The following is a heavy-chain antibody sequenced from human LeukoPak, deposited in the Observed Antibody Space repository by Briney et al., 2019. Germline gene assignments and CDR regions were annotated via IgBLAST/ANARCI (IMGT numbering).Heavy chain of an antibody. CDR1: GFTFSSSA. J-gene: IGHJ4*02. CDR2: ISSSGGST. D-gene: IGHD6-6*01. CDR3: AKGSRSIAVDNLCDY. V-gene: IGHV3-23*01. Sequence: GGSLRLSCAASGFTFSSSAMSWVRQAPGRGLEWVSVISSSGGSTYYADSVKGRFTISRDNSKNTLYLQMNSLRAEDTAVYHCAKGSRSIAVDNLCDYWGQGTLVTVSS.